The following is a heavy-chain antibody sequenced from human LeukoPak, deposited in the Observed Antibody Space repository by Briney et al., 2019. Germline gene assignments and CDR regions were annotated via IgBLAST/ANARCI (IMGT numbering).Heavy chain of an antibody. CDR2: LSDSGNT. V-gene: IGHV4-59*11. CDR3: TRGLYWFDP. Sequence: PSETLSLTCTVSGVSTSSHYWTWIRQPPGKGLEWTGYLSDSGNTNYNPSLKGRVTISVDTSKNQVSLKLTSVTAADTAVYYCTRGLYWFDPWGPGTLVTVSS. CDR1: GVSTSSHY. J-gene: IGHJ5*02.